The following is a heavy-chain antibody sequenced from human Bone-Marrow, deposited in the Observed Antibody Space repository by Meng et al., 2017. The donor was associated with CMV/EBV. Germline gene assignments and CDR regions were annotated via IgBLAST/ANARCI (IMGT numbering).Heavy chain of an antibody. V-gene: IGHV4-31*03. CDR3: ARGRWSTVTYEVYRYFDL. Sequence: SETLSLTCIVSGASISDGGPYWSWIRQRPGEGLEWIGYIYNRGGTQYNPFLDSRLTISISDTSKNRFSLKLTSVTAADTAVYYCARGRWSTVTYEVYRYFDLWGRGTLVTVSS. J-gene: IGHJ2*01. D-gene: IGHD4-11*01. CDR2: IYNRGGT. CDR1: GASISDGGPY.